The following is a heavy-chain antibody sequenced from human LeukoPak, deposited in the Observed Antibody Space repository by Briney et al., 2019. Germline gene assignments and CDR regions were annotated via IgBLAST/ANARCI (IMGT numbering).Heavy chain of an antibody. J-gene: IGHJ6*02. CDR3: ARGIFPVITSYYYYGMDV. Sequence: ASVKVSCKASGYTFTSYDINWVRQATGQGLEWMGWMNPNSGNTGYAQKFQGRVTMTRNTSISTAYMELSSLRSEDTAVYYCARGIFPVITSYYYYGMDVWGQGTTVTVSS. V-gene: IGHV1-8*01. CDR2: MNPNSGNT. CDR1: GYTFTSYD. D-gene: IGHD4-17*01.